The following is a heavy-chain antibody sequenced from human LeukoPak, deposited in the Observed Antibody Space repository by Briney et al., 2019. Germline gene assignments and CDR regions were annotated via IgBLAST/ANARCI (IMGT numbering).Heavy chain of an antibody. J-gene: IGHJ4*02. CDR2: IKQDGSEK. V-gene: IGHV3-7*01. CDR1: GFTFSSYW. D-gene: IGHD6-19*01. CDR3: ARVSSLAVAGFFDH. Sequence: GGSLRLSCAASGFTFSSYWMNWVRQAPGKGLEWVANIKQDGSEKDYVDSVKGRFTISRDNAKNSLYLQMNSLGDEDTAVYYCARVSSLAVAGFFDHWGQGILVTVSS.